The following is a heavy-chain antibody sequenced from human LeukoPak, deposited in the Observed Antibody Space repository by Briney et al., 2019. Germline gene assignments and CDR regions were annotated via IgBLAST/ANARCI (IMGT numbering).Heavy chain of an antibody. CDR3: TTEVLEGATDGTFYI. CDR2: IKTKTDGGTT. CDR1: GFTFSNAW. Sequence: GGSLRLSCAASGFTFSNAWMSWVRQAPGKGLEWVGRIKTKTDGGTTDYAAPVNGRFTISRDDSKNTLYLLMNSLKTEDTAVYYCTTEVLEGATDGTFYIWGQGAMVTVSS. J-gene: IGHJ3*02. D-gene: IGHD2-15*01. V-gene: IGHV3-15*01.